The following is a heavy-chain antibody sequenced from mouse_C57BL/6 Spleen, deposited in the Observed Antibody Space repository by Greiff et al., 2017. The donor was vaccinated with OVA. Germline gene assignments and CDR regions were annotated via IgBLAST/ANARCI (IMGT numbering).Heavy chain of an antibody. CDR1: GFTFSDYY. CDR3: ARDPGYWYFDV. CDR2: INYDGSST. Sequence: EVKVVESEGGLVQPGSSMKLSCTASGFTFSDYYMAWVRQVPEKGLEWVANINYDGSSTYYLDSLKSRFIISRDNAKNILYLQMSSLKSEDTATYYCARDPGYWYFDVWGTGTTVTVSS. J-gene: IGHJ1*03. V-gene: IGHV5-16*01.